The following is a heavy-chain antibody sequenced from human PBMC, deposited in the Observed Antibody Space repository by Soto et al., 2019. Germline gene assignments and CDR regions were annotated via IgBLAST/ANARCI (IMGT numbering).Heavy chain of an antibody. J-gene: IGHJ3*02. CDR1: GYTFTSYD. CDR2: MNPNSGNT. Sequence: QVQLVQSGAEVKKPGASVKVSCKASGYTFTSYDINWVRQATGQGLEWMGWMNPNSGNTGYAQKFQDRVTMTRNTSISTAYMELSSLRSEDTAVYYCARQGYDSRGNHFDIWGQGTMVTVSS. D-gene: IGHD3-22*01. V-gene: IGHV1-8*01. CDR3: ARQGYDSRGNHFDI.